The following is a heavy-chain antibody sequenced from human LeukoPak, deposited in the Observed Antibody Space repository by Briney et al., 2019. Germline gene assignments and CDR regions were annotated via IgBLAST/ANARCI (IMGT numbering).Heavy chain of an antibody. D-gene: IGHD5-18*01. CDR3: ARDLNVDTAMLDY. J-gene: IGHJ4*02. V-gene: IGHV3-21*01. Sequence: GGSLRLSCAASGFTFSSYSMNWVRQAPGKGLEWVSSISSSSYIYYADSVKGRFTISRDNAKNSPYLQMNSLRAEDTAVYYCARDLNVDTAMLDYWGQGTLVTVSS. CDR2: ISSSSYI. CDR1: GFTFSSYS.